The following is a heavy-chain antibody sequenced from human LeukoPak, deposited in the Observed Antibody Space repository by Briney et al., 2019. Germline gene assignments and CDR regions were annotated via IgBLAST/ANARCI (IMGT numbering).Heavy chain of an antibody. CDR1: GFTFSSYW. CDR3: AASVATSGPVAFDI. V-gene: IGHV3-74*01. Sequence: GGSLRLSCAASGFTFSSYWMHWVRQAPGKGLVWVSRINSDGSSTSYADSVKGRFTISRDNAKNTLYLQMNRLRAEDTAVYYCAASVATSGPVAFDIWGQGTMVTVSS. J-gene: IGHJ3*02. D-gene: IGHD6-19*01. CDR2: INSDGSST.